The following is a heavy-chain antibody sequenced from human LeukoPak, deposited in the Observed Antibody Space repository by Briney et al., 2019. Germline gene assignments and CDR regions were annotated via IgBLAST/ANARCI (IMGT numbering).Heavy chain of an antibody. Sequence: SETLSLTCAVYGGSFSGYYWSWIRQPPGKGLEWIGEINHSGSTNYNPSLKSRVTISVDTSKNQFSLKLSSVTAADTAVYYCARGERGAARMRYYYYYGMDVWGQGTTVTVFS. V-gene: IGHV4-34*01. D-gene: IGHD6-6*01. CDR3: ARGERGAARMRYYYYYGMDV. CDR2: INHSGST. CDR1: GGSFSGYY. J-gene: IGHJ6*02.